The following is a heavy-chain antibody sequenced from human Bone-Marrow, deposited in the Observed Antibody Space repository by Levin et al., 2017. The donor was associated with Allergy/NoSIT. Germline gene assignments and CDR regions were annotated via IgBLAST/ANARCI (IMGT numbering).Heavy chain of an antibody. CDR2: IYAGDSPP. J-gene: IGHJ5*02. CDR3: ARGLRCIATPGLLDP. CDR1: GFTFTNNW. D-gene: IGHD6-6*01. Sequence: KVSCKGSGFTFTNNWIAWVRQMPGKGMEWGGIIYAGDSPPPSRPSFQCQVTLSVPKSILTPYLQCSSLNASATALYYFARGLRCIATPGLLDPWGQGTRVTVSS. V-gene: IGHV5-51*01.